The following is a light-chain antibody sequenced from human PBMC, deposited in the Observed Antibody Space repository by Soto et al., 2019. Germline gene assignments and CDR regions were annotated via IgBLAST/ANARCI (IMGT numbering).Light chain of an antibody. V-gene: IGLV1-40*01. CDR1: SSNIAAAYD. Sequence: QSVLTPPPSVSGAPGQRVTISCTGSSSNIAAAYDVHWYQQLPGTALKLLIYANSHRPSGVPDRFPRSKSGTSISLAITGCEADDQGDYYCPSYDSSLSAYVFGSGTKLTVL. CDR3: PSYDSSLSAYV. J-gene: IGLJ1*01. CDR2: ANS.